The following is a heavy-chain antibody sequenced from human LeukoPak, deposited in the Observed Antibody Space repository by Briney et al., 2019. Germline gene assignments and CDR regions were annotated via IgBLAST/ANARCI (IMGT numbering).Heavy chain of an antibody. Sequence: GGSLRLSCAASGFTFSSYSMNWVRQAPGKGLEWVSYISSSSSTIYYADSVKGRFTISRDNAKNSLYLQMNSLRDEDTAVYYCARVGERGYGDYPTLENYFDCWGQGTLVTVSS. D-gene: IGHD4-17*01. J-gene: IGHJ4*02. CDR3: ARVGERGYGDYPTLENYFDC. CDR2: ISSSSSTI. CDR1: GFTFSSYS. V-gene: IGHV3-48*02.